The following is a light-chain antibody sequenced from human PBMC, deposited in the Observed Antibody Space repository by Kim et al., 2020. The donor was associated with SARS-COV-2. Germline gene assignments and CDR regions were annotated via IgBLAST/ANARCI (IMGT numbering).Light chain of an antibody. Sequence: GQEVTISFTGSSANVGAGYVVHWYQQLPGTAPKLLIYGNSNRPSGVPDRFSGSKSGTSASLAISGLQAEDEADYYCQSYDSSLNYVFGTGTKVTVL. CDR3: QSYDSSLNYV. V-gene: IGLV1-40*01. J-gene: IGLJ1*01. CDR1: SANVGAGYV. CDR2: GNS.